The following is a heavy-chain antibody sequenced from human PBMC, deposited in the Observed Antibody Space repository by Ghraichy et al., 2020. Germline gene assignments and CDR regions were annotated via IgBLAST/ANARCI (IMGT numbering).Heavy chain of an antibody. CDR1: GGSISSSSYY. CDR3: ASYYYGSGSYYKGYYMDV. V-gene: IGHV4-39*01. CDR2: IYYSGST. D-gene: IGHD3-10*01. Sequence: SETLSLTCTVSGGSISSSSYYWGWIRQPPGKGLEWIGSIYYSGSTYYNPSLKSRVTISVDTSKNQFSLKLSSVTAADTAVYYCASYYYGSGSYYKGYYMDVWGKGTTVTVSS. J-gene: IGHJ6*03.